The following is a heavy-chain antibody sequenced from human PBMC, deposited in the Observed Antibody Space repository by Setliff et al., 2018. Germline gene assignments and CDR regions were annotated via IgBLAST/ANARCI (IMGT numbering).Heavy chain of an antibody. D-gene: IGHD1-26*01. CDR1: GYAFITFG. CDR3: ARSPPNRGVGQGHYMDV. V-gene: IGHV1-18*01. CDR2: MSPVYGIA. J-gene: IGHJ6*03. Sequence: ASVKVSCKTSGYAFITFGMSWVRQAPGQGLEWMGWMSPVYGIANYARKFQGRVTMTIDTSTSTAYVEVRSLTSDDTAVYYCARSPPNRGVGQGHYMDVWGIGTTVTVSS.